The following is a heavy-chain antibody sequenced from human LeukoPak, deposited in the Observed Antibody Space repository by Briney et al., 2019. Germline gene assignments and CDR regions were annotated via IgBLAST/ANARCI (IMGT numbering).Heavy chain of an antibody. CDR1: GFTFSSYS. D-gene: IGHD3-22*01. V-gene: IGHV3-21*01. CDR2: ISSSSSYI. J-gene: IGHJ4*02. Sequence: GGSLRLSCAASGFTFSSYSMNWVRQAPGKGLEWVSSISSSSSYIYYADSVKGRFTISRDNVKNSLYLQMNSLRAEDTAVYYCARAHYYDSSGFAYWGQGTLVTVSS. CDR3: ARAHYYDSSGFAY.